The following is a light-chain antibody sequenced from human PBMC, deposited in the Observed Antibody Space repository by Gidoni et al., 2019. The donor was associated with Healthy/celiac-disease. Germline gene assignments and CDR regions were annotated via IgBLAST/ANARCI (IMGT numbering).Light chain of an antibody. CDR1: QSISSY. Sequence: DIQMTQSPSSLSSSVGDRVTITSRASQSISSYLNWYQQKPGKAPKLLIYGASSLQSGVPSRFSGSGSGTDFTLTISSLQPEDFAAYYCQQNYSTPYTFGQGTKLEIK. CDR3: QQNYSTPYT. J-gene: IGKJ2*01. V-gene: IGKV1-39*01. CDR2: GAS.